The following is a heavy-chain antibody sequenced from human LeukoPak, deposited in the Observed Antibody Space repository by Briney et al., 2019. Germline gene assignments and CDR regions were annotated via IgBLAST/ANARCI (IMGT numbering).Heavy chain of an antibody. J-gene: IGHJ4*02. CDR1: GGSISSGAHY. D-gene: IGHD3-10*01. V-gene: IGHV4-31*03. CDR2: INYSGST. Sequence: SQTLSLTCTVSGGSISSGAHYWSWIRQHPGKGLEWIGYINYSGSTYYNPSLKSRVTISADTSKDQFSLKLSSVTAADTAVYYCARGGSGEGYWGQGTLVTVSS. CDR3: ARGGSGEGY.